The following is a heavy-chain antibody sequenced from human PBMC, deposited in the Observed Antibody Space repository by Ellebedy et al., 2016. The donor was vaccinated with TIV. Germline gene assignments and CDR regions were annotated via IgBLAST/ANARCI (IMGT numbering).Heavy chain of an antibody. CDR1: GFSISSAYY. V-gene: IGHV4-38-2*02. Sequence: MPGGSLRLSCNVSGFSISSAYYWGWIRQRPGKGLEWVGTIYQSGSTYYNPSLKSRVTISLHTSQNQFSLKLTSVTAADTAVYYCARGGGDRPHALDLWGQGTMVTVSS. J-gene: IGHJ3*01. D-gene: IGHD3-10*01. CDR3: ARGGGDRPHALDL. CDR2: IYQSGST.